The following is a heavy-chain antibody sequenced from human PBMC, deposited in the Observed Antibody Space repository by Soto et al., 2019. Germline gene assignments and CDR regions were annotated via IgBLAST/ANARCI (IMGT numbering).Heavy chain of an antibody. J-gene: IGHJ4*02. D-gene: IGHD3-10*01. V-gene: IGHV2-5*02. CDR3: VRLLWFGELT. Sequence: QITLKESGPTLVKPTQTLTLTCTISGFSLSTSGVGVGWIRQPPGKALDWLALIYWDGDKRYSPSLKSRLTTTKDTSKNQVVLTMTNMDPVDTAPYYCVRLLWFGELTWGQGTLVTVSS. CDR1: GFSLSTSGVG. CDR2: IYWDGDK.